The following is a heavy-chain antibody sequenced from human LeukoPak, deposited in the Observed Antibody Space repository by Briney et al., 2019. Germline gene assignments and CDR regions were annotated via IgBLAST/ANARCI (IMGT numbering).Heavy chain of an antibody. CDR1: GFTFSSYW. CDR2: IKQDGSEK. Sequence: GGSLRLSCAASGFTFSSYWMSWVRQAPGKGLEWVANIKQDGSEKYYVDSVKGRFTISRDNAKNSLYLQMNSLRAEDTAVYYCAKGVVGAAGIVDYWGQGTLVTVSS. D-gene: IGHD6-13*01. CDR3: AKGVVGAAGIVDY. V-gene: IGHV3-7*03. J-gene: IGHJ4*02.